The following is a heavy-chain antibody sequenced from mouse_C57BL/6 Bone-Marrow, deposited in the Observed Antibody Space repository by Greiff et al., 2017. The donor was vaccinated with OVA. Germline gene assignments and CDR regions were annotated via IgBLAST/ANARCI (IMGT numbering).Heavy chain of an antibody. V-gene: IGHV10-1*01. CDR2: IRSISNNYAT. CDR3: VRLHDYPFAY. D-gene: IGHD2-4*01. CDR1: GFSFNTYA. Sequence: EVQGVESGGGLVQPKGSLKLSCAASGFSFNTYAMNWVRQAPGKGLEWVARIRSISNNYATYYADSVKDRFTISRDDSESMLYLQMNNLKTEDTAMYYCVRLHDYPFAYWGQGTLVTVSA. J-gene: IGHJ3*01.